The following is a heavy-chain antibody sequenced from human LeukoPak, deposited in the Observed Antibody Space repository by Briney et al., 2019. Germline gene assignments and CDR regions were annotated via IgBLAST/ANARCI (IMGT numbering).Heavy chain of an antibody. CDR3: AREREESGAWYERPHFDY. CDR1: GFSFSDYY. Sequence: AETLSLSCAAYGFSFSDYYWDWVRQAPGKGLEWVGQINNSGSTNYNAYLKSGVTISVDTSKTQFSLKVRSVTAADTAVYYCAREREESGAWYERPHFDYWGQGTLVTVSS. V-gene: IGHV4-34*01. D-gene: IGHD6-19*01. J-gene: IGHJ4*02. CDR2: INNSGST.